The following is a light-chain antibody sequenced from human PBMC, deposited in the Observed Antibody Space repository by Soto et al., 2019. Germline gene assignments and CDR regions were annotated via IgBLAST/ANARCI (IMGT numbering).Light chain of an antibody. CDR3: QQRRNGPT. CDR1: QSVSSY. J-gene: IGKJ5*01. V-gene: IGKV3-11*01. Sequence: EIVLTQSPATLSLSPGERATLSCRASQSVSSYLAWYQQKPGQAPRLLIYDASNRAAGIPARFSGSGSGTDFTLTISSQEPEDFAVYYCQQRRNGPTFGKGTRLEIK. CDR2: DAS.